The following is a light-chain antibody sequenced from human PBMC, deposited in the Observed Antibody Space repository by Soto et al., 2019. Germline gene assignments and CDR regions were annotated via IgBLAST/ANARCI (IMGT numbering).Light chain of an antibody. CDR2: SAS. CDR1: QSIGSY. Sequence: DVQMTQSPSSLSASVGDTVTITCRASQSIGSYLIWYLQKPGKAPKLLMYSASNLQSGVPSRFSGTGSGTAFTLTISSLQREDFATYYCQQTYSIPLTFGQGTKVEIK. J-gene: IGKJ1*01. CDR3: QQTYSIPLT. V-gene: IGKV1-39*01.